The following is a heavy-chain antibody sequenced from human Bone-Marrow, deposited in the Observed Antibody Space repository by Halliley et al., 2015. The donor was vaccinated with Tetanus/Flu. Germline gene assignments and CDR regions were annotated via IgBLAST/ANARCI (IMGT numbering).Heavy chain of an antibody. CDR3: ARVPLNRQQLAPGRVYSMDV. D-gene: IGHD6-13*01. CDR2: IYYSGTT. V-gene: IGHV4-28*03. J-gene: IGHJ6*02. Sequence: GLVKPSDTLSLTCDVSGFSISSGYYWGWIRQPPGKGLEWIGSIYYSGTTYYNPSLKSRLTMSVDTSKNQFSLKLTSVTATDTSVYYCARVPLNRQQLAPGRVYSMDVWGQGTTVTVSS. CDR1: GFSISSGYY.